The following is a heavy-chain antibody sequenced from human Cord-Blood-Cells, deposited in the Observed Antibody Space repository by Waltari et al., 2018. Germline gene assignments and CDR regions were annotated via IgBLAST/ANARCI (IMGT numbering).Heavy chain of an antibody. D-gene: IGHD3-3*01. V-gene: IGHV1-69*01. J-gene: IGHJ6*03. CDR1: GGTFSSYA. CDR3: ASNNKYEFWSGYPYYYMDV. Sequence: QVQMVQSGAGVEKPGSSVKVSCKASGGTFSSYAISWVRQAPGQGLEWMGGISHSFGTANDAQTVRGRVTIAADESTSTAYMELSSLRSEDTAVYYWASNNKYEFWSGYPYYYMDVWGKGTTVTVSS. CDR2: ISHSFGTA.